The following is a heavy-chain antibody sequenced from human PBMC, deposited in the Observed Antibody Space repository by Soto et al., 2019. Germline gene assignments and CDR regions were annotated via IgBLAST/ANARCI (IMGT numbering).Heavy chain of an antibody. CDR2: INHSGSS. Sequence: QVQLQQWGAGLLKPSETLSLTCAVYGGSFSGSYWSWIRQPPGKGLEWIGEINHSGSSNYNPSLKSRVSISIDTSNNQFSLKLSSVTAADTAVYYCARVDDIWGQGTLVTVSS. CDR3: ARVDDI. D-gene: IGHD3-22*01. V-gene: IGHV4-34*01. CDR1: GGSFSGSY. J-gene: IGHJ4*02.